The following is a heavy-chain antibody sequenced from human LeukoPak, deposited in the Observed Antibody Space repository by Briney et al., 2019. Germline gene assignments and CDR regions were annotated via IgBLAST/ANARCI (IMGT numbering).Heavy chain of an antibody. J-gene: IGHJ4*02. Sequence: EASVKVSCKASGGTFSSYAISWVRQAPGQGLEWMGGIIPIFGTANYAQKFQGRVTITADESTSTAYMELSSLRSEDTAVYYCARGVVGATIGFDYWGQGTLVTVSS. D-gene: IGHD1-26*01. CDR3: ARGVVGATIGFDY. V-gene: IGHV1-69*13. CDR2: IIPIFGTA. CDR1: GGTFSSYA.